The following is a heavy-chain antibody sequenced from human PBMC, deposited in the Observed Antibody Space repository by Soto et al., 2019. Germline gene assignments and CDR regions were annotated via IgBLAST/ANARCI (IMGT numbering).Heavy chain of an antibody. CDR2: ISSSGSTI. J-gene: IGHJ6*02. D-gene: IGHD2-15*01. CDR3: ARDRGYCSGGSCYSYYYGMDV. V-gene: IGHV3-48*03. Sequence: GGSLRLSCAASGFTFSSYEMNWVCQAPGKGLEWVSYISSSGSTIYYADSVKGRFTISRDNAKNSLYLQMNSLRAEDTAVYYCARDRGYCSGGSCYSYYYGMDVWGQGTTVTVSS. CDR1: GFTFSSYE.